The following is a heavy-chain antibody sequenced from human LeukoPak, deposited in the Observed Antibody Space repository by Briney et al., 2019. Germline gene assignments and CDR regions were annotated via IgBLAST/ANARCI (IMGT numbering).Heavy chain of an antibody. J-gene: IGHJ3*02. D-gene: IGHD2-2*01. Sequence: ASVKVSCKASGYTFTVYYMHWVRQAPGQGLEWMGRINPNSGGTNYAQKFQGRVTMTRDTSISTAYMELSRLRSDDTAVYYCARARVPAARDAFDIWGQGTMVTVSS. CDR1: GYTFTVYY. V-gene: IGHV1-2*06. CDR3: ARARVPAARDAFDI. CDR2: INPNSGGT.